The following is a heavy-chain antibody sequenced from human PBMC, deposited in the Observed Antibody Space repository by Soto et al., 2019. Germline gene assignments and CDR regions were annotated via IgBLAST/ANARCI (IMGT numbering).Heavy chain of an antibody. J-gene: IGHJ4*02. V-gene: IGHV3-23*01. CDR1: GFTFSSYA. CDR3: ANVEMATNGPFFDY. D-gene: IGHD1-1*01. Sequence: QSGGSLRLSCAASGFTFSSYAMSWVRQAPGKGLEWVSAISGSGGSTYYADSVKGRFTISRDNSKNTLYLQMNSLRAEDTAVYYCANVEMATNGPFFDYWGQGTLVTVSS. CDR2: ISGSGGST.